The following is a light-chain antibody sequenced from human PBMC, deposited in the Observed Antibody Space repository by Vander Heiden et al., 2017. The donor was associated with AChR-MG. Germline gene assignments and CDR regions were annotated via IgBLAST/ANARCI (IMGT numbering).Light chain of an antibody. Sequence: EILLTPSPGTLSLSPGERATLSCRASQSVSSSYLAWYQQKPGQAPRLLIYGASSRATGIPDRFSGSGSGTDFTLTISRLEPEDFAVYYCQQYGSSPLTFGQGTKVEIK. CDR1: QSVSSSY. CDR3: QQYGSSPLT. V-gene: IGKV3-20*01. J-gene: IGKJ1*01. CDR2: GAS.